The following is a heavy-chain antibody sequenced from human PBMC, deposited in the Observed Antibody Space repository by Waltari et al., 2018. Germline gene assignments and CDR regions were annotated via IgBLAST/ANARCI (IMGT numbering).Heavy chain of an antibody. CDR1: GGSISSGSYY. CDR2: IYTSGST. CDR3: ASALRFLEWLG. J-gene: IGHJ3*01. Sequence: QVQLQESGPGLVKPSQTLSLTCTVSGGSISSGSYYWSWIRQPAGKGLEWIGRIYTSGSTNYNPSLKSRVTISVDTSKNQFSLKLSSVTAADTAVYYCASALRFLEWLGWGQGTMVTVSS. D-gene: IGHD3-3*01. V-gene: IGHV4-61*02.